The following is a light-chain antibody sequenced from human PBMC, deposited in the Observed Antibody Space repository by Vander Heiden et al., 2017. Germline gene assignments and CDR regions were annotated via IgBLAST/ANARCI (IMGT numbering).Light chain of an antibody. J-gene: IGKJ3*01. CDR2: DAS. CDR1: PDISNY. CDR3: QQYDNLPLT. V-gene: IGKV1-33*01. Sequence: DSKMSQPPSSLSAAVGDRVPITCQASPDISNYLNWYQQKPGKAPKLLIYDASNLETGVPSRFSGSGSGTDFTFTISSLQPEDIATYYCQQYDNLPLTFGPGTKVDIK.